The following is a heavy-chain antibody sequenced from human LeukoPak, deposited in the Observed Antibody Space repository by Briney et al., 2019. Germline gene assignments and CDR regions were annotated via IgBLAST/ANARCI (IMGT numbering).Heavy chain of an antibody. CDR2: IIPILGIA. D-gene: IGHD5-24*01. Sequence: GASVTVSCKASGGTFSSYAISWVRQAPGQGLEWMGRIIPILGIANYAQKFQGRVTITADKSTSTAYMELSSLRSEDTAVYYCAREGRWLQYYFDYWGQGTLVTVSS. J-gene: IGHJ4*02. V-gene: IGHV1-69*04. CDR1: GGTFSSYA. CDR3: AREGRWLQYYFDY.